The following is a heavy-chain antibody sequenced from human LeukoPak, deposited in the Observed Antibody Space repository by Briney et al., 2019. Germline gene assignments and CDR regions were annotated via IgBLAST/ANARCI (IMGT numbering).Heavy chain of an antibody. V-gene: IGHV4-38-2*02. CDR1: GYSISSGYY. D-gene: IGHD7-27*01. J-gene: IGHJ6*03. Sequence: PSETLSLTCTVSGYSISSGYYWGWIRQPPGKGLEWIGSIYHSGSTYYNPSLKSRVTISVDTSKNQFSLKLSSVSAADTAVYYCARRGNWANYHHYYYMDVWGKGTTVTTSS. CDR3: ARRGNWANYHHYYYMDV. CDR2: IYHSGST.